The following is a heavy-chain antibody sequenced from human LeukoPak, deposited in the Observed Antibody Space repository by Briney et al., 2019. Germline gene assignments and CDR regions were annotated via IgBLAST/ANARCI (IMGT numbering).Heavy chain of an antibody. V-gene: IGHV4-59*08. Sequence: SETLSLTCSVSGGSISSNYRNWIRQPPGKGLEWIGYIHYRGSTNYNPSLKSRVTISIDTSKNQFSLKLTSVTAADTAVYYCASGMVARFDYWGQGTLVTVSS. CDR1: GGSISSNY. CDR2: IHYRGST. CDR3: ASGMVARFDY. D-gene: IGHD5-12*01. J-gene: IGHJ4*02.